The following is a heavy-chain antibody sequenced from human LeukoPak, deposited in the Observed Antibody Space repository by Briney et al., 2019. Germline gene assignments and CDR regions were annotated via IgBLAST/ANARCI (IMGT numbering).Heavy chain of an antibody. CDR1: GYTFTAYG. CDR2: ISAYNGDT. V-gene: IGHV1-18*01. CDR3: AKSHDDYGDSFDAFDI. D-gene: IGHD4-17*01. Sequence: GASVKVSCKASGYTFTAYGVAWVRQAPGQGLEWIGRISAYNGDTDYAQNFQGRVTMTTDTSSSTAYMELRSLRSDDTALYYCAKSHDDYGDSFDAFDIWGQGTMVTVSS. J-gene: IGHJ3*02.